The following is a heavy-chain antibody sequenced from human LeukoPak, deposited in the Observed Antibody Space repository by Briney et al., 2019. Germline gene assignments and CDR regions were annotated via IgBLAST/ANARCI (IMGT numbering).Heavy chain of an antibody. Sequence: KPGGSLRLSCAASGFIFSDYHMSWIRQAPGKGLEWVSYISPGGDAVYFADSVKGRFTISRDNAKNSLFLQMSSLTAEDTAVYYCSGVRDIAVAGPGGYFDFWGQGSLVTVSS. CDR3: SGVRDIAVAGPGGYFDF. D-gene: IGHD6-19*01. CDR2: ISPGGDAV. J-gene: IGHJ4*02. CDR1: GFIFSDYH. V-gene: IGHV3-11*01.